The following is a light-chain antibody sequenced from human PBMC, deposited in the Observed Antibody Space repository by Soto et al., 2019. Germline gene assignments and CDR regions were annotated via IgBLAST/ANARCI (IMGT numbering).Light chain of an antibody. CDR2: GAS. CDR1: RNINRK. V-gene: IGKV3-15*01. J-gene: IGKJ4*01. CDR3: QQYYDYPPLI. Sequence: EIVMTQSPATLSVSPGERATLSCRASRNINRKLAWYQQKPGQAPRLLISGASTRATGIPARFSGSGSGTEFTLTIRSLQSEDVAVYYCQQYYDYPPLIFGGGTKVEIK.